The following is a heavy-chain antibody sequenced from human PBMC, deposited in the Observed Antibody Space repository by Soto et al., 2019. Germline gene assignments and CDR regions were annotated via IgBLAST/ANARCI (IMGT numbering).Heavy chain of an antibody. Sequence: QITLKESGPTLVKPTQTLTLTCTFSGFSLSTSGVGVGWIRQPPGKALEGLALIYWNDDKRYSPSLKSRLTITKDTSKNQVVLTMTNMDPVDTATYYYAHRRGGYSSSWYFDYWGQGTLVTVSS. V-gene: IGHV2-5*01. D-gene: IGHD6-13*01. J-gene: IGHJ4*02. CDR1: GFSLSTSGVG. CDR3: AHRRGGYSSSWYFDY. CDR2: IYWNDDK.